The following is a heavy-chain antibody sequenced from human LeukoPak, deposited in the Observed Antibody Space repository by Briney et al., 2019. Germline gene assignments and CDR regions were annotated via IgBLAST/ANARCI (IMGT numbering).Heavy chain of an antibody. CDR1: GDSVSSGNW. J-gene: IGHJ6*02. Sequence: PSGTLSLTCAVSGDSVSSGNWWSWVRQPPGKGLEWIGEIYHSGSTNYNPSLKSRVTISVDTSKNQFSLKLSSVTAADTAVYYCARDVGRWLQSVYYYYGMDVWGQGATVTVSS. D-gene: IGHD5-24*01. V-gene: IGHV4-4*02. CDR2: IYHSGST. CDR3: ARDVGRWLQSVYYYYGMDV.